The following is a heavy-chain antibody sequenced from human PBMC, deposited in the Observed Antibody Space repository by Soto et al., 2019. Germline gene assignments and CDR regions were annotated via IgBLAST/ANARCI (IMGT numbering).Heavy chain of an antibody. Sequence: ASVTVSCKASGYTFTSYGISWVRQAPGQGLEWMGWISAYNGNTNYAQKLQGRVTMTTDTSTSTAYMELRSLRSDDTAVYYCARASHPGYCSGGSCPGDIWGQGTMVTVSS. D-gene: IGHD2-15*01. J-gene: IGHJ3*02. V-gene: IGHV1-18*01. CDR1: GYTFTSYG. CDR3: ARASHPGYCSGGSCPGDI. CDR2: ISAYNGNT.